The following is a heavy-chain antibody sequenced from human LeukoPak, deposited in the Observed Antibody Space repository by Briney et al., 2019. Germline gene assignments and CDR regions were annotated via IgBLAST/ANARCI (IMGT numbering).Heavy chain of an antibody. CDR3: ARESGITIFGVVINYYGMDV. V-gene: IGHV4-61*01. D-gene: IGHD3-3*01. Sequence: SETLSLTCTVSGGSVSSGSYYWSWIRQPPGKRLEWIGYIYYSGSTNYNPSLKSRVTISVDTSKNQFSLKLSSVTAADTAVYYCARESGITIFGVVINYYGMDVWGQGTTVTVSS. CDR2: IYYSGST. J-gene: IGHJ6*02. CDR1: GGSVSSGSYY.